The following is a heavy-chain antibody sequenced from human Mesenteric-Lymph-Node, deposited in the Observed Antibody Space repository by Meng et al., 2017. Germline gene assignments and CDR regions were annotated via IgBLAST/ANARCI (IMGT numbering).Heavy chain of an antibody. J-gene: IGHJ4*02. CDR3: ARDRVYSSSWYFRSTLDY. CDR2: ISGVGGLT. D-gene: IGHD6-13*01. V-gene: IGHV3-23*01. Sequence: GESLKISCAASGFTFSSHAMSWVRQAPGKGPEWISAISGVGGLTYYADSVKGRFSISRDNSENMLYLQMNSLRAEDTAVYYCARDRVYSSSWYFRSTLDYWGQGTLVTVSS. CDR1: GFTFSSHA.